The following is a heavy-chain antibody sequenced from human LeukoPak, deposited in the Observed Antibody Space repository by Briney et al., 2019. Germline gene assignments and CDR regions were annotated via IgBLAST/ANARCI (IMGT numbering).Heavy chain of an antibody. CDR3: ASRS. Sequence: GGSLTLSCAASGFTFSSYSMNWVRQAPGKGLEWVSSISSSSSYINYADSVKGRFTISRDNAKNSLYLQMNSLRAEDTAVYYCASRSWGQGTLVTVSS. CDR1: GFTFSSYS. CDR2: ISSSSSYI. J-gene: IGHJ5*02. V-gene: IGHV3-21*01.